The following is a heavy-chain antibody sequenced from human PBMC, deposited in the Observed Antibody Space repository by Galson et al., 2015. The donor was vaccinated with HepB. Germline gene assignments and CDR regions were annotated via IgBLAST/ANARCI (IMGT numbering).Heavy chain of an antibody. Sequence: SLRLSCAASGFTFSGSAMHWVRQASGKGLEWVGRIRSKANSYATAYAASVKGRFTISRDDSKNTAYLQMNSLKTEDTAVYYCTRQYDSSIIDYWGQGTLVTVSS. CDR1: GFTFSGSA. CDR2: IRSKANSYAT. CDR3: TRQYDSSIIDY. J-gene: IGHJ4*02. V-gene: IGHV3-73*01. D-gene: IGHD3-22*01.